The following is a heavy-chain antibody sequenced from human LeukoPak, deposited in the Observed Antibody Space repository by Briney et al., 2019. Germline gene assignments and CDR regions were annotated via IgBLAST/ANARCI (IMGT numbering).Heavy chain of an antibody. Sequence: GRSLRLSCAASGFTFSSYATHWVRQAPGKGLEWVAVITHDGSNKYYADSVKGRFTISRDNSKNTLYLQMNSLRTEDTAVYYCARGPLTGKWPDMGFDYWGQGTLVTVSS. CDR3: ARGPLTGKWPDMGFDY. J-gene: IGHJ4*02. D-gene: IGHD3-9*01. CDR2: ITHDGSNK. V-gene: IGHV3-30-3*01. CDR1: GFTFSSYA.